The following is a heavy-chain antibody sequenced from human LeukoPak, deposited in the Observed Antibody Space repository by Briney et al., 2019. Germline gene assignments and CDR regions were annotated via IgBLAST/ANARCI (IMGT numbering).Heavy chain of an antibody. V-gene: IGHV3-53*01. CDR3: AKARGSSRNIYYYYGMDV. CDR2: IYSGGST. Sequence: GGSLRLSCAASGFTVSSNYMSWVRQAPGKGLEWVSLIYSGGSTYYADSVKGRFTISRDNSKNTLYLQMNSLRAEDTAVYYCAKARGSSRNIYYYYGMDVWGQGTTVTVSS. CDR1: GFTVSSNY. J-gene: IGHJ6*02. D-gene: IGHD6-13*01.